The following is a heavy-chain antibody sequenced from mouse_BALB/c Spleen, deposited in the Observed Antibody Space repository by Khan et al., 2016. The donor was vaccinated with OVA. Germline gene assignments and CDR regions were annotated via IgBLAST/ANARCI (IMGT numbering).Heavy chain of an antibody. CDR2: ITSGDTF. J-gene: IGHJ3*01. Sequence: EVQLQESGPGLVKPSQSLSLTCSVTGYSIPSAYYWNWIRQFPGNDLEWMGYITSGDTFTYNPSLRNRISITRDTSRNQFFLKLNAVTPKDTGTYSYARAGRWFDYWGQGTLVTVSA. CDR3: ARAGRWFDY. CDR1: GYSIPSAYY. V-gene: IGHV3-6*02. D-gene: IGHD3-3*01.